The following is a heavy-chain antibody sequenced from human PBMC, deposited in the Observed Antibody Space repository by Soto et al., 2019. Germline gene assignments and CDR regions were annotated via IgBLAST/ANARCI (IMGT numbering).Heavy chain of an antibody. CDR1: GGSVTSGNYA. Sequence: QLQLQESDSGLVKPSQTLSLTCAVSGGSVTSGNYAWSWLRQPPGEGLEWIGYIYHSGNTYYNPSLRSRVTISLDRSKNQFSLMLNSVTAADTAVYYCARAGLSSRYYYFDYWGQGSLVTVSS. J-gene: IGHJ4*02. D-gene: IGHD1-26*01. V-gene: IGHV4-30-2*01. CDR2: IYHSGNT. CDR3: ARAGLSSRYYYFDY.